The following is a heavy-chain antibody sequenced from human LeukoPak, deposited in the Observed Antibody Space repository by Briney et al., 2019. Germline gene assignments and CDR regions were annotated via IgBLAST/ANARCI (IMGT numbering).Heavy chain of an antibody. J-gene: IGHJ4*02. CDR1: GYSISRVY. CDR3: ARTARVFDS. D-gene: IGHD5-18*01. CDR2: TSINGDT. Sequence: SETLSLTCIVSGYSISRVYWSWIRQPPGKGLEVIGYTSINGDTTYNPSLGSRVTISLDTSQNQVSLKMNSVTAADTAVYYCARTARVFDSWGQGALVTVS. V-gene: IGHV4-4*09.